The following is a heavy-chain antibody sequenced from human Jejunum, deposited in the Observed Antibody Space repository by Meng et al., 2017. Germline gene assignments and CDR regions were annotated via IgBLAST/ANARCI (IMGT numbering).Heavy chain of an antibody. CDR2: AYYSGSS. CDR3: AGGIVNGWFDP. J-gene: IGHJ5*02. D-gene: IGHD2/OR15-2a*01. CDR1: GGSLSSGSPY. V-gene: IGHV4-39*01. Sequence: QLQLQESGPGLVKPSETLSLRCTVSGGSLSSGSPYWGWIRQSPGKGLEWIGTAYYSGSSYYNPSLRSRVIILVDTSKNQFSLRLSSVTAADTAVYYCAGGIVNGWFDPWGQGTLVTVSS.